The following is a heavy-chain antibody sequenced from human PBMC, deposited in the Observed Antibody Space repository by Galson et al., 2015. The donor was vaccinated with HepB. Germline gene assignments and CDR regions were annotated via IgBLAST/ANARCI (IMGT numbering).Heavy chain of an antibody. CDR3: ARDGGPYSSVYWYFDL. Sequence: SLRLSCAASGITFSSYAMHWVRQAPGKGLEWVAVISYDGSNKYYADSVKGRFTISRDNSKNTLYLQMNSLRAEDTAVYYCARDGGPYSSVYWYFDLWGRGTLATVSS. D-gene: IGHD6-19*01. V-gene: IGHV3-30-3*01. CDR2: ISYDGSNK. J-gene: IGHJ2*01. CDR1: GITFSSYA.